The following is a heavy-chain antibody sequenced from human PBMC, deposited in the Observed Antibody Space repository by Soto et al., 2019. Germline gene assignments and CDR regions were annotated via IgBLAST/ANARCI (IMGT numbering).Heavy chain of an antibody. J-gene: IGHJ4*02. CDR3: ARDQPGYSYGYGLGY. CDR2: ISSSSSYI. D-gene: IGHD5-18*01. Sequence: EVQLVESGRDLVKPGGTLRLSCAASGFTFSSYSMNWVRQAPGKGLERVSSISSSSSYIYYADSEKGRFTISRDNAKKSLYLQMNSLRAEDTAVYYCARDQPGYSYGYGLGYWCQGTLVTVSS. CDR1: GFTFSSYS. V-gene: IGHV3-21*01.